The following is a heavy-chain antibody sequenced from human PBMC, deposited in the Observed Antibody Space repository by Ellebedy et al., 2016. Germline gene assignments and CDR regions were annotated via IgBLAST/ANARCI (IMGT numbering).Heavy chain of an antibody. Sequence: SVKVSCXASGGTFSSYAISWVRQAPGQGLEWMGGIIPIFGTANYAQKFQGRVTITADKSTSTAYMELSSLRSEDTAVYYCARGNGGSYYYYGMDVWGQGTTVTVSS. CDR2: IIPIFGTA. V-gene: IGHV1-69*06. J-gene: IGHJ6*02. D-gene: IGHD1-26*01. CDR3: ARGNGGSYYYYGMDV. CDR1: GGTFSSYA.